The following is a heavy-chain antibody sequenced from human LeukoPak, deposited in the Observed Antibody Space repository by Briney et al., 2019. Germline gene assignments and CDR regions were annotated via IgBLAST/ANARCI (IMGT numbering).Heavy chain of an antibody. CDR3: ARGRNLEWFDY. V-gene: IGHV4-59*01. CDR1: GDSFRSYY. CDR2: IYYSGST. Sequence: SETLSLTCTVSGDSFRSYYWSWSRQPPGKGLEWIGYIYYSGSTNYNPSLKSRVTISVDTSKNQFSLKLNSVTAADTAVYYCARGRNLEWFDYWGQGTPGTVSS. D-gene: IGHD3-3*01. J-gene: IGHJ5*01.